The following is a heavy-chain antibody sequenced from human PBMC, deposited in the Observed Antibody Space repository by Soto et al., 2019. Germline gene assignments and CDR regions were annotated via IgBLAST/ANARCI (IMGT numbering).Heavy chain of an antibody. D-gene: IGHD4-4*01. V-gene: IGHV4-31*03. J-gene: IGHJ6*03. CDR2: IYYSGST. Sequence: SETLSLPCTVSGGSISSGGYYWSWIRQHPGKGLEWIGYIYYSGSTYYNPSLKSRVTISVDTSKNQFSLKLSSVTAADTAVYYCARARPTVTTGDYYYYMDVWGKGTTVTVSS. CDR1: GGSISSGGYY. CDR3: ARARPTVTTGDYYYYMDV.